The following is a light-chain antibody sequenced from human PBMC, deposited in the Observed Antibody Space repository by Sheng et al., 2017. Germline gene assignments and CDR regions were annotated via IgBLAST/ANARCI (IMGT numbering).Light chain of an antibody. V-gene: IGKV3-15*01. CDR3: QQYNNRPPWT. J-gene: IGKJ1*01. CDR2: GAS. CDR1: QYISNN. Sequence: EIVMTQSPVTLSVSPGERVTLSCRASQYISNNLAWYQQKPGQAPRLLIFGASSRATGIPARFSGSGSGTEFTLTISSLQSEDFAVYYCQQYNNRPPWTFCQGTKVEIK.